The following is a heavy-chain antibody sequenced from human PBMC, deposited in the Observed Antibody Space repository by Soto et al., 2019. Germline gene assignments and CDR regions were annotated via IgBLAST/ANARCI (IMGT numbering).Heavy chain of an antibody. Sequence: QITLKESGPTLVKPTETLTLSCAFSGFSLSTNRVGVGWIRQPPGEALEYLALIYWDDDKRYNPSLKSRLTITGDTSKNQVVLTITNMDPVDTATYYCAHRLIDSVYNWNDGVFDYWGQGILVTVSS. V-gene: IGHV2-5*02. CDR3: AHRLIDSVYNWNDGVFDY. D-gene: IGHD1-1*01. CDR2: IYWDDDK. J-gene: IGHJ4*02. CDR1: GFSLSTNRVG.